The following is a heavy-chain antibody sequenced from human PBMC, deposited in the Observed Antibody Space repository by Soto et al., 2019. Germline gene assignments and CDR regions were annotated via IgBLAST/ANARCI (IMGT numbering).Heavy chain of an antibody. V-gene: IGHV5-10-1*01. Sequence: PGESLKISCQTSGYRFSSYWITWVRQKPGKGLEWMGRIDPSDSQTYYSPSFRGHVTISATKSITTVFLQWSSLRASDTAMYYCARQIYDSDTGPNFQYYFDSWGQGTPVTVSS. D-gene: IGHD3-22*01. J-gene: IGHJ4*02. CDR2: IDPSDSQT. CDR3: ARQIYDSDTGPNFQYYFDS. CDR1: GYRFSSYW.